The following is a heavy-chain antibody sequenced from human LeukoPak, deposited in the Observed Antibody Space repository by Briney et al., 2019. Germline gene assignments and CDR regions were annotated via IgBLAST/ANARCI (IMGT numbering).Heavy chain of an antibody. CDR1: GFTFSSYD. Sequence: PGGSLRLSCAASGFTFSSYDMSWVRQAPGKGLEWVSAISGSGGSTYYADSVKGRFTISRDNSKNTLYLQMNSLRAEDTAVYYCAKDQTRYGSGAGGFDPWGQGTLVTVSS. CDR2: ISGSGGST. CDR3: AKDQTRYGSGAGGFDP. J-gene: IGHJ5*02. D-gene: IGHD3-10*01. V-gene: IGHV3-23*01.